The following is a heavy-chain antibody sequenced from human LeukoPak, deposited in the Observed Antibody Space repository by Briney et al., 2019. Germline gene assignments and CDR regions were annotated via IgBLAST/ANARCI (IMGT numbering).Heavy chain of an antibody. CDR3: AREVGYYDSSGHKKFDY. V-gene: IGHV1-69*04. Sequence: GASVKVSCKASGGTFSSYAISWVRQAPGQGLEWMGRIIPILGIANYAQKFQGRVTITADKSTSTAYMELSSLRSEDTAVYYCAREVGYYDSSGHKKFDYWGQGTLVTVSS. CDR1: GGTFSSYA. J-gene: IGHJ4*02. CDR2: IIPILGIA. D-gene: IGHD3-22*01.